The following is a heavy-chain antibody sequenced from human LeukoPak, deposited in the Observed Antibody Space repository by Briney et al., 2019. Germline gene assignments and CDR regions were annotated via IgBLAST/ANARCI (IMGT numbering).Heavy chain of an antibody. Sequence: SETLSLTCAVSGGSISSSNWWSWLRPPPGKLLEWIGEIYHSGSTNYNPSLKSRVTISVDKSKNQFSLKLSSVTAADTAVYYCAFQDYGDYGFNYWGQGTLVTVSS. V-gene: IGHV4-4*02. CDR1: GGSISSSNW. CDR3: AFQDYGDYGFNY. CDR2: IYHSGST. D-gene: IGHD4-17*01. J-gene: IGHJ4*02.